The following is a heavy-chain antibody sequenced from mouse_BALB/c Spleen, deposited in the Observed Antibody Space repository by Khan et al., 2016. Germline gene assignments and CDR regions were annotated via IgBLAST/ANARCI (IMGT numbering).Heavy chain of an antibody. D-gene: IGHD1-2*01. V-gene: IGHV3-2*02. Sequence: EVQLQESGPGLVKPSQSLSITCTVTGYSITSDYAWNWIRQFPGNKLEWMGYIGYSGSTSYNPSLKSRISITRDSSKNQFFLQLNSVTTEDTATYYCALLRLAYWGQGTLVTVSA. CDR3: ALLRLAY. CDR1: GYSITSDYA. J-gene: IGHJ3*01. CDR2: IGYSGST.